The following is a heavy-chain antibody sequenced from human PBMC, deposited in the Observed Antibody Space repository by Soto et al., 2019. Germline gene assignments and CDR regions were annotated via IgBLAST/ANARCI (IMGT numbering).Heavy chain of an antibody. CDR2: IWYDGSNK. CDR3: ARAPSAYGEYQEDP. D-gene: IGHD4-17*01. CDR1: GVTFSSYG. J-gene: IGHJ5*02. Sequence: QVQLVESGGGVVQHGRSLRLACAASGVTFSSYGMHWVRQAPCKGLEWVAVIWYDGSNKYYADSVKGRFTISRDNSKNTLYLQMNSLRAEDTAVYYCARAPSAYGEYQEDPWGQGTLVTVSS. V-gene: IGHV3-33*01.